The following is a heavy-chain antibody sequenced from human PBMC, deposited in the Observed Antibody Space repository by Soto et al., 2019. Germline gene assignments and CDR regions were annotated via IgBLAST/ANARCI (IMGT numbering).Heavy chain of an antibody. CDR1: GFTFSSYA. V-gene: IGHV3-23*01. CDR3: AKVGSITISSGWFDP. Sequence: GGSLRLSCAASGFTFSSYAMSWVRQAPGKGLEWVSAISGSGGSTYYADSVKGRFTISRDNSKNTLYLQMNSLRAEDTAVYYCAKVGSITISSGWFDPWGQGTLVTVSS. J-gene: IGHJ5*02. CDR2: ISGSGGST. D-gene: IGHD3-9*01.